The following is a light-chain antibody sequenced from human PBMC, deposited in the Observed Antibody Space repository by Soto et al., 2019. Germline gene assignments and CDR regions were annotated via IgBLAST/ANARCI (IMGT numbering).Light chain of an antibody. J-gene: IGLJ3*02. CDR1: SSDVGGYNY. V-gene: IGLV2-14*01. CDR2: EVS. CDR3: SSYTSSSTACV. Sequence: QSVLTQPASVSGSPGQSITISCTGTSSDVGGYNYVSWYQQHPGKAPKLMIYEVSNRPSGVSNRFSGSKSGNTASLTISGLQAEDEDDYYCSSYTSSSTACVFGGGTKLTVL.